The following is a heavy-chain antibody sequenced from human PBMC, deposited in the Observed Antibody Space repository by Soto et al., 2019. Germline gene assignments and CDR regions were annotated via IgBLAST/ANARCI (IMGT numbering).Heavy chain of an antibody. CDR1: GFTFSDYY. D-gene: IGHD3-22*01. Sequence: QLQLVESGGGLVKPGGSLRLSCAASGFTFSDYYMSWIRQAPGKGLEWVSYISSSDNIIYYADSVKGRFTISRDNAKNSLYLQVNSLRAEDTAVDYCARDRGYYDSSGNLDDGGQGTLVTVAS. J-gene: IGHJ4*02. V-gene: IGHV3-11*01. CDR3: ARDRGYYDSSGNLDD. CDR2: ISSSDNII.